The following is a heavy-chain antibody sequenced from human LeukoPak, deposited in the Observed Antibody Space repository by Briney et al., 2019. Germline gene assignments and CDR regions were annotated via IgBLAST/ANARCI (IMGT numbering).Heavy chain of an antibody. CDR2: ISGSGGAT. Sequence: GGSLRLSCAASGFTFNTYGMSWVRQAPGKGLEWVSGISGSGGATYYADSVKGRFTISRDDPHNTLYLQMNSLRAEDTAVYFCARGGVDYYGSGTYYLMYYFDYWGQGALVTVSS. CDR3: ARGGVDYYGSGTYYLMYYFDY. V-gene: IGHV3-23*01. J-gene: IGHJ4*02. CDR1: GFTFNTYG. D-gene: IGHD3-10*01.